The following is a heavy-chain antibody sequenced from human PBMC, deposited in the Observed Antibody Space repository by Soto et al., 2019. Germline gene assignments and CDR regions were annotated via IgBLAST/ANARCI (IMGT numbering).Heavy chain of an antibody. CDR2: ISYDGSNK. V-gene: IGHV3-30-3*01. CDR1: GFTFSSYA. D-gene: IGHD6-19*01. Sequence: PGGSLRLSCAASGFTFSSYAMHWVRQAPGKGLEWVAVISYDGSNKYYADSVKGRFTISRDNSKNTLYLQMNSLRAEDTAVYYCASPRIAVAGNWFDPWGQGTLVTVSS. CDR3: ASPRIAVAGNWFDP. J-gene: IGHJ5*02.